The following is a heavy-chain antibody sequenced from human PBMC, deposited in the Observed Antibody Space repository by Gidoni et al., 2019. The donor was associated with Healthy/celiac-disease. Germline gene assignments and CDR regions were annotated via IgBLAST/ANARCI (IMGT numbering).Heavy chain of an antibody. Sequence: EVQLVESGGGLVQPGRSLRLSCTASGFTFGDYAMSWVRQAPGKGLEWVGFIRSKAYGGTTEYAASVKGRFTISRDDSKSIAYLQMNSLKTEDTAVYYCTRARWGYGFSFGGVIAYYFDYWGQGTLVTVSS. J-gene: IGHJ4*02. CDR1: GFTFGDYA. D-gene: IGHD3-16*02. CDR3: TRARWGYGFSFGGVIAYYFDY. V-gene: IGHV3-49*04. CDR2: IRSKAYGGTT.